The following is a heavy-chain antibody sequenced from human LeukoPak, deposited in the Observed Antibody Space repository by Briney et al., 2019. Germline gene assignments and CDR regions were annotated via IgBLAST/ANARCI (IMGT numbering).Heavy chain of an antibody. CDR2: ISAYNGNT. J-gene: IGHJ5*02. V-gene: IGHV1-18*04. Sequence: ASVKVSCKASGYTFTSYGISWERQAPGQGLEWMGWISAYNGNTNYAQKLQGRVTMTTDTSTSTAYMELRSLRSDDTAVYYCARDSYRLGYCSGGSCLGRFDPWGQGTLVTVSS. D-gene: IGHD2-15*01. CDR3: ARDSYRLGYCSGGSCLGRFDP. CDR1: GYTFTSYG.